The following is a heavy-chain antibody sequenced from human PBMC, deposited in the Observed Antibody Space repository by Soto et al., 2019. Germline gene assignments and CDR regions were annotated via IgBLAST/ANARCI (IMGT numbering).Heavy chain of an antibody. CDR2: IYYSGNT. J-gene: IGHJ4*02. CDR3: ERQLGLWQPLDY. Sequence: QVQLQESGPRLVKPSETLSLTCSVSGGSMRDYYWSWIRQSPGKGPEWIGYIYYSGNTNYNPSLKSRVTISVDMPKSLFSLKLNSVNAADTAVYYCERQLGLWQPLDYWGRGTLVTVSS. CDR1: GGSMRDYY. V-gene: IGHV4-59*01. D-gene: IGHD1-1*01.